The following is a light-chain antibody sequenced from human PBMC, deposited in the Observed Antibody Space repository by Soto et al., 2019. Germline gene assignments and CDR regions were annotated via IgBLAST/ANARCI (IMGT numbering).Light chain of an antibody. V-gene: IGKV3-20*01. Sequence: EIVMTQSPATLSVSPGGRATLTCRASQSITNNNLAWYQLRPGRAPRLLIFGASTRATGVPATFSGSGSGTEFTLTLSRLEPEDFAVYYCQQYGSSPRTFGQGTKVDI. CDR1: QSITNNN. J-gene: IGKJ1*01. CDR3: QQYGSSPRT. CDR2: GAS.